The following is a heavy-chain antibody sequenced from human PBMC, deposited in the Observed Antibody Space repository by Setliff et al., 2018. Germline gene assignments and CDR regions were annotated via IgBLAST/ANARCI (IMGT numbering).Heavy chain of an antibody. V-gene: IGHV2-70*04. Sequence: SGPTLVNPTQTLTLTCTISGFSLDTIGVRVSWIRQPPGKALEWLARVDWEDDKCYSASLKTRLSISRDTSKNQVVLTMTNMDPTDTATYYCARLAVRSPFDYWGQGALVTVSS. J-gene: IGHJ4*02. CDR2: VDWEDDK. D-gene: IGHD3-10*01. CDR3: ARLAVRSPFDY. CDR1: GFSLDTIGVR.